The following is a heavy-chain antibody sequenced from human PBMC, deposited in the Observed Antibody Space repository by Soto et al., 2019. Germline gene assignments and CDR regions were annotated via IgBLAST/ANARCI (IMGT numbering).Heavy chain of an antibody. CDR3: ARSIVAAGNRWFDP. Sequence: GPALVNRTHTLTLTCTFSGFSLSTSGMRVSWIRQPPGKALEWLARIDWDDDKLYSTSLKTRLTISKDTSKNQVVLTMTNMDPVDTDTYYCARSIVAAGNRWFDPWGQGTLVTVSS. D-gene: IGHD6-13*01. J-gene: IGHJ5*02. CDR2: IDWDDDK. CDR1: GFSLSTSGMR. V-gene: IGHV2-70*04.